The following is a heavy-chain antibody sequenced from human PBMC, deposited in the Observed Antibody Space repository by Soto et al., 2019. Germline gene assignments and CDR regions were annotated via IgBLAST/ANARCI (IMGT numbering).Heavy chain of an antibody. Sequence: QVPLVQSGAEVKEPGASVKVSCKASGYTFTSSGISWVRQAPGQGLEWMGWISTDNGNTNYAQHLQGRVSMTTDTSTSTAYMDLRSLRSDATAVYYCARDQGITTFGVYSMYYYGMDGWAEGTTVTVAS. CDR3: ARDQGITTFGVYSMYYYGMDG. CDR1: GYTFTSSG. J-gene: IGHJ6*04. D-gene: IGHD3-3*01. CDR2: ISTDNGNT. V-gene: IGHV1-18*01.